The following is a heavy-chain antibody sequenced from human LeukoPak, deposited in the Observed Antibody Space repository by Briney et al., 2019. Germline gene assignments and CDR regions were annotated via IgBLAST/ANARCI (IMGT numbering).Heavy chain of an antibody. CDR1: GFTFSSYA. CDR2: ISGSGGST. J-gene: IGHJ4*02. CDR3: PRSRDKVIPDY. D-gene: IGHD3-16*02. V-gene: IGHV3-23*01. Sequence: GGSLRLSCAASGFTFSSYAMSWVRQAPGKGLEWVSSISGSGGSTFYADSVKGRFTISRDNSKNTLYLQMNSLRAEDTAVYYCPRSRDKVIPDYWGQGTLVTVSS.